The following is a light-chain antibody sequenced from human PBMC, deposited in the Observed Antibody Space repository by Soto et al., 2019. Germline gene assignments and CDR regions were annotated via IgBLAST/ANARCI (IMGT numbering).Light chain of an antibody. CDR2: KAS. CDR3: QQYNNYFWA. Sequence: DIQMTQSPSTVSASVGDRVTITCRASQNINTWLAWYQQKPGKAPKLLILKASSLESGVPSRFSGSGSGTEFTHTISSLQPDDLATYYCQQYNNYFWAFGQGTRVEIK. V-gene: IGKV1-5*03. J-gene: IGKJ1*01. CDR1: QNINTW.